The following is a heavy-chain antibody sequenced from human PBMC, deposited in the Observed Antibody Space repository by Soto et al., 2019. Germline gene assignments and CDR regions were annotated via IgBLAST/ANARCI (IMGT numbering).Heavy chain of an antibody. CDR2: ISWNSGSI. J-gene: IGHJ4*02. CDR1: GFTFDDYA. V-gene: IGHV3-9*01. D-gene: IGHD6-19*01. Sequence: EVQLVESGGGLVQPGRSLRLSCAASGFTFDDYAMHWVRQAPGKGLEWVSGISWNSGSIGYADSVKGRFTIARDHAKNSLYLQMDSLRAEDTALYYCAKDKGRVGGAVAGYGDYWGQGTLVTVSS. CDR3: AKDKGRVGGAVAGYGDY.